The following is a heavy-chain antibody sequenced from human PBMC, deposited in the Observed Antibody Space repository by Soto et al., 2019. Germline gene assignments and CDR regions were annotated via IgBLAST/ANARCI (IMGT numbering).Heavy chain of an antibody. V-gene: IGHV4-34*01. CDR2: MSHSGGT. D-gene: IGHD1-1*01. Sequence: QVQLQQWGAGLLKPSETLSLTCAVSGGFVTSGSYYWSWIRQPPGKGLEWSGEMSHSGGTHFNPYLTSRVTLSVATSKNQFTLKMSSVTAADTALYYCARVERGTATTVVDAFDIWGPGTMVTVSS. CDR3: ARVERGTATTVVDAFDI. CDR1: GGFVTSGSYY. J-gene: IGHJ3*02.